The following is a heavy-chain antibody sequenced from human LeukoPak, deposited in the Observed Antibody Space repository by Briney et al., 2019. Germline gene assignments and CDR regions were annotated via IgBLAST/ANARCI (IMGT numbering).Heavy chain of an antibody. CDR3: ARRVHSSSWSSYFDY. CDR1: GGSISSGANY. V-gene: IGHV4-61*08. J-gene: IGHJ4*02. Sequence: SQTLSLTCTVSGGSISSGANYWSWIRQPPGRGLEWIGSIHYSGSTSYNPSHRSRVTISVDKSKNQFFLKLSSVTATDTAVYYCARRVHSSSWSSYFDYWGQETLVTVSS. D-gene: IGHD6-13*01. CDR2: IHYSGST.